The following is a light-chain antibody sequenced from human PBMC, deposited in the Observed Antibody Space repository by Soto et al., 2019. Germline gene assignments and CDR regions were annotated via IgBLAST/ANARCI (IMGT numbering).Light chain of an antibody. CDR2: TLS. CDR1: QSLLDSEDGYTY. J-gene: IGKJ1*01. Sequence: EIVLTQTPLSLPVTPGEPASISCRSSQSLLDSEDGYTYLDWYLQKPGQSPQVLIHTLSYRASXXXXXXXXXXSXTXFTLKISRVEAEDVGVYYCMQRTDFPRTFGQGTKV. V-gene: IGKV2-40*01. CDR3: MQRTDFPRT.